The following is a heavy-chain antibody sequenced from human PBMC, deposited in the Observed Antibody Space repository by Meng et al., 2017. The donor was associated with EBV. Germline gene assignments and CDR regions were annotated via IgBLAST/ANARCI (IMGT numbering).Heavy chain of an antibody. CDR2: INMGVGYT. V-gene: IGHV1-3*04. J-gene: IGHJ4*02. Sequence: VQSRSEVKNTATSVNVYWNTSGYAFTSYNLPRLLHDPGQSLEWMGWINMGVGYTKYSQKFQGRVTISSDTSATTGYMKLSSLRSEDTAVYYYVRGPPVGVPGPGDYWGQGTLVTVSS. CDR3: VRGPPVGVPGPGDY. D-gene: IGHD2-21*01. CDR1: GYAFTSYN.